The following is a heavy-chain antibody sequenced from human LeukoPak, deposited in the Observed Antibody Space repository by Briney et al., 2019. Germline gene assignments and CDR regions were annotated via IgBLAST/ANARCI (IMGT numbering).Heavy chain of an antibody. CDR3: ARVAVVNQVDY. D-gene: IGHD4-23*01. V-gene: IGHV4-39*07. CDR2: IYHSGTT. Sequence: SETLSLTCTVSGGSISSSTYYWGWIRQPPGQGLEWTGNIYHSGTTYYNPSLKSRVTLSLDTSKNQFSLKLSSVTAADTAVCYCARVAVVNQVDYWGQGSLVIVSS. CDR1: GGSISSSTYY. J-gene: IGHJ4*02.